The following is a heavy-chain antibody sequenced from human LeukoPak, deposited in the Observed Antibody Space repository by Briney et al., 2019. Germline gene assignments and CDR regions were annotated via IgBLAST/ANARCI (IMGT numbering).Heavy chain of an antibody. J-gene: IGHJ4*02. CDR2: ISGSGGST. CDR1: GFTFSIYA. Sequence: GGSLRLSCAASGFTFSIYAMSWVRQAPGKGLEWVSAISGSGGSTYYADSVKGRFIISRDNSKNTLFLQMSSLRAEDTAVYYCAKVVRYAGAPRIAARPPNFDYWGQGTLVTVSS. CDR3: AKVVRYAGAPRIAARPPNFDY. V-gene: IGHV3-23*01. D-gene: IGHD6-6*01.